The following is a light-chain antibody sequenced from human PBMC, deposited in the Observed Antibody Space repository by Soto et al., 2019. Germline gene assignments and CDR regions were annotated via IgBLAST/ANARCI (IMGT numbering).Light chain of an antibody. CDR3: QQHLSGTPPT. J-gene: IGKJ2*01. Sequence: EIVLTQSPGTLSLSPGERATLSCRASQSVSSSYFAWYQQKPGQAPRLLIYGAASRATGIPDRFSCSGSGTDFYLTISRIRPEDVAVYYYQQHLSGTPPTFGQGTKLEIK. CDR2: GAA. CDR1: QSVSSSY. V-gene: IGKV3-20*01.